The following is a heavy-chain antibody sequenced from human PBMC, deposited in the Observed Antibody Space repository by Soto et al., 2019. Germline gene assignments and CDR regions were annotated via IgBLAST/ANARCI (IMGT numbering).Heavy chain of an antibody. Sequence: SETLSLTCTVSVDSITTYYWSWIRQPAGKGLEWIGRIDASGNTNYNPSLNSRVTMSIDTSKKQFSLKLTSVTAADTAVYYCARTSGPDTANWFDPWGQGTLVTVSS. CDR1: VDSITTYY. D-gene: IGHD2-21*02. J-gene: IGHJ5*02. CDR2: IDASGNT. V-gene: IGHV4-4*07. CDR3: ARTSGPDTANWFDP.